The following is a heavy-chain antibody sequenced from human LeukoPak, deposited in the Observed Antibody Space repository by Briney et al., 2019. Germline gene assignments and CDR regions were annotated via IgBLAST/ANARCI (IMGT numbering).Heavy chain of an antibody. CDR1: GYSFPTYW. Sequence: GESLNISCMVSGYSFPTYWIGWVRQMPGKGRGWGSTIYIDDSESRYSPSFQGQVTISADKSISTAYLQWSSLKASDTAMYYCARSEVTYYFGSGSFYGAFDIWGQGTMVTVSS. CDR2: IYIDDSES. CDR3: ARSEVTYYFGSGSFYGAFDI. D-gene: IGHD3-10*01. V-gene: IGHV5-51*01. J-gene: IGHJ3*02.